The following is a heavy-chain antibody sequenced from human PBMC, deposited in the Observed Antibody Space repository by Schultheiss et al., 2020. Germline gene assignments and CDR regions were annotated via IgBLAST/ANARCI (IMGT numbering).Heavy chain of an antibody. Sequence: SGPTLVKPTQTLTLTCTFSGFSLSTSGMCVGWIRQPPGKALEWLARIDWDDDKYYSTSLKTRLTISKDTSKNQVVLTMTNMDPVDTATYYCARTMTTALTPDWFDPWGQGTLVTVSS. CDR3: ARTMTTALTPDWFDP. CDR2: IDWDDDK. J-gene: IGHJ5*02. V-gene: IGHV2-70*11. D-gene: IGHD4-11*01. CDR1: GFSLSTSGMC.